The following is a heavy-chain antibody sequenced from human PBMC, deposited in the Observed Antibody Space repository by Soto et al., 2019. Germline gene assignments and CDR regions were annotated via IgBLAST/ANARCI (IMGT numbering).Heavy chain of an antibody. CDR1: GFTFGDYA. CDR2: IRRNAYGGTT. D-gene: IGHD3-16*01. Sequence: LRLSCTTSGFTFGDYALSWVRQAPGKGLEWVGFIRRNAYGGTTDYAASVKGRFTISRDDSKSIAYLQMNSLRTEDTALYYCTRASSLDFDFWGQGTLVTVPQ. J-gene: IGHJ4*02. CDR3: TRASSLDFDF. V-gene: IGHV3-49*04.